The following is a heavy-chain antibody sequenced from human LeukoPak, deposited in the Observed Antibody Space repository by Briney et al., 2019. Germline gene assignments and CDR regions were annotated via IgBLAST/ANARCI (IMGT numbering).Heavy chain of an antibody. J-gene: IGHJ4*02. CDR2: ISGPGAST. Sequence: GGSLRLSCAAPGFSFSNYAMTWVRQAPGKGLEWVSGISGPGASTYYADSVKGRFTISRDNSKNTLYLQMHSLRAEDTAVYYCATVKAPMVRGGTSFADWGQGTLVTVSS. V-gene: IGHV3-23*01. CDR1: GFSFSNYA. D-gene: IGHD3-10*01. CDR3: ATVKAPMVRGGTSFAD.